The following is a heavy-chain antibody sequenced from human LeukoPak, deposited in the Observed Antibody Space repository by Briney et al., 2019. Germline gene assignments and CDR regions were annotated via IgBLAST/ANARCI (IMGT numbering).Heavy chain of an antibody. CDR1: GYTFTSYG. CDR3: ARVGPWVNPDYYYYYMDV. Sequence: ASVKVSCKASGYTFTSYGISWVRQAPGQGLEWMGWISAYNGNTNYAQKLQGRVTMTTDTSTSTAYMELSRLRSDDTAVYYCARVGPWVNPDYYYYYMDVWGKGTTVTVSS. J-gene: IGHJ6*03. V-gene: IGHV1-18*01. D-gene: IGHD1-14*01. CDR2: ISAYNGNT.